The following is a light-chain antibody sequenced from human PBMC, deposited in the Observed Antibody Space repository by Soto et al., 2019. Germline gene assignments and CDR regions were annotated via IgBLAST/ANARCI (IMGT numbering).Light chain of an antibody. CDR3: QQYNSYPWT. CDR1: QSISSW. V-gene: IGKV1-5*01. J-gene: IGKJ1*01. Sequence: DIQMTQSPSTLSASVGDRVTLTCWASQSISSWLAWYQQKPGKAPKLLIYHAYSLESGVPSRFSGSESGTEFTLTINSLQPDDFATYYCQQYNSYPWTFGQGTKVEIK. CDR2: HAY.